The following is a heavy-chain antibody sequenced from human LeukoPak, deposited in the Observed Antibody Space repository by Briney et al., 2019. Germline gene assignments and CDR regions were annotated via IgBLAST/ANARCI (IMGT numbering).Heavy chain of an antibody. V-gene: IGHV3-7*01. J-gene: IGHJ4*02. CDR2: IKQGGRET. CDR1: GFSFSDYW. CDR3: ARGASRADY. Sequence: GGSLRLSCSASGFSFSDYWMSWVRQAPGKGLEWVANIKQGGRETDYVDSVNGRFTISRDDAKKSLYLQMNSLRAEDTALYYCARGASRADYWGQGTLVTVSS.